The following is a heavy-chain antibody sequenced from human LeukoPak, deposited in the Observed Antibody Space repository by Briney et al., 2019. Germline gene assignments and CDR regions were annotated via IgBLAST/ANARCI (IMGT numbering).Heavy chain of an antibody. V-gene: IGHV1-2*02. J-gene: IGHJ3*02. CDR3: AKGKGIDDDGDYDAFDI. CDR2: LNPNTGGT. D-gene: IGHD4-17*01. CDR1: GYTFTTYY. Sequence: ASVKVSCKASGYTFTTYYMHWVRQAPGQGREWMGWLNPNTGGTNYAQKFQGRVTMTRDTSISPAYMELSRLRSGDTAVYYCAKGKGIDDDGDYDAFDIWGQGTMVTVSS.